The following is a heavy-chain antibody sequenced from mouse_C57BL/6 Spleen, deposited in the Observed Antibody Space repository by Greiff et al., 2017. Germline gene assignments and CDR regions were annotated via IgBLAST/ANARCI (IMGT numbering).Heavy chain of an antibody. CDR3: AGGKIYSNYDWYFDV. J-gene: IGHJ1*03. V-gene: IGHV1-59*01. CDR2: IDPSDSYT. CDR1: GYTFTSYW. Sequence: VQLQQPGAELVRPGTSVKLSCKASGYTFTSYWMHWVKQRPGQGLEWIGVIDPSDSYTNYNQKFKGKATLTVDTSSSTAYMQLSSLTSEDSAVYYCAGGKIYSNYDWYFDVWGTGTTVTVSS. D-gene: IGHD2-5*01.